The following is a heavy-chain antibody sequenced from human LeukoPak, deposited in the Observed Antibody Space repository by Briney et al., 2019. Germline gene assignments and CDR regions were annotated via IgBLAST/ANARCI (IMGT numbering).Heavy chain of an antibody. CDR2: ISGSGSGGST. CDR3: AKDPYQMATTQNDAFDI. CDR1: GFTFSSSA. V-gene: IGHV3-23*01. Sequence: GGSLRLSCAASGFTFSSSAMSWVRQAPGKGLEWVSNISGSGSGGSTYYADSVKGRFTISRDNSKNTLYLQMNSLRAEDTAVYYCAKDPYQMATTQNDAFDIWGQGTMVTVSS. D-gene: IGHD5-24*01. J-gene: IGHJ3*02.